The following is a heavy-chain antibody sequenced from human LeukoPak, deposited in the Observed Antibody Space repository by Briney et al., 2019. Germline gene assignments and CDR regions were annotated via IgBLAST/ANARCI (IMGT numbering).Heavy chain of an antibody. Sequence: SETLSLTCTVSGGSISSNPYYWGWIRQPPGKGLEWIATISYSGSTYYNPSLKSRLTISVDTSKNQFSLKLSSVTAADTAVFYCARLNDYSGNTDYWGQGTLVSVSS. V-gene: IGHV4-39*01. CDR1: GGSISSNPYY. J-gene: IGHJ4*02. D-gene: IGHD4-23*01. CDR2: ISYSGST. CDR3: ARLNDYSGNTDY.